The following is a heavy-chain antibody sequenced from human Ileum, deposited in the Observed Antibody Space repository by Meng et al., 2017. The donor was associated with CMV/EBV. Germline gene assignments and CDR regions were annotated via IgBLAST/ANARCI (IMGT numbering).Heavy chain of an antibody. J-gene: IGHJ5*02. Sequence: YTFTGYSMHWLRQAPGQGLEWMGWLNPNSGGTNYAQKFQGRVTMTRDTSISTAYMELSRLRSDDTAVYYCARSRYDILTGYYNWVDPWGQGTLVTVSS. CDR2: LNPNSGGT. V-gene: IGHV1-2*02. D-gene: IGHD3-9*01. CDR3: ARSRYDILTGYYNWVDP. CDR1: YTFTGYS.